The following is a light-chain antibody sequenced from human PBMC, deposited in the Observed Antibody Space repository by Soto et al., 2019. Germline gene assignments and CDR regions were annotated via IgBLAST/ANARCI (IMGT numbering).Light chain of an antibody. CDR1: SSDIGGYNY. CDR2: EVS. CDR3: SSYTSSNTFV. J-gene: IGLJ1*01. V-gene: IGLV2-14*01. Sequence: QSVLTQPASVSVSPGQSITISCTGTSSDIGGYNYVSWYQQHPGKVPKFMIYEVSNRPSGVSDRFSGSKSGNTASLTISGLQAEDEADYYCSSYTSSNTFVFGTGTKVTVL.